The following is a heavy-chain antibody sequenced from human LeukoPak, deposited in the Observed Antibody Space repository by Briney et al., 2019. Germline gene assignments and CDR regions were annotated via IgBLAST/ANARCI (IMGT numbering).Heavy chain of an antibody. Sequence: PGRSLRLSCAASGFTFSSYAMPWVRQAPGKGLEWVAVISYDGSNKYYADSVKGRFTISRDNSKNTLYLQMNSLRAEDTAVYYCARVSREWVLPVLAPLDYWGQGTLVIVSS. V-gene: IGHV3-30-3*01. CDR1: GFTFSSYA. CDR3: ARVSREWVLPVLAPLDY. J-gene: IGHJ4*02. CDR2: ISYDGSNK. D-gene: IGHD1-26*01.